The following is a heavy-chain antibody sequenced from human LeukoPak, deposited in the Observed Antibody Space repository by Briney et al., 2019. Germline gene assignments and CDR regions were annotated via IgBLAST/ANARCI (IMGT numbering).Heavy chain of an antibody. J-gene: IGHJ6*02. CDR3: ARDRLSGMDV. V-gene: IGHV4-59*01. Sequence: PSETLSLTCTVSGGSISSYYWSWIRQPPGKGLEWIGYIYYSGSTNYNPSLKSRVTISVDTSKNQFSLKLSSVTAADTAVYYCARDRLSGMDVWGQGTTVTVSS. D-gene: IGHD2-8*01. CDR2: IYYSGST. CDR1: GGSISSYY.